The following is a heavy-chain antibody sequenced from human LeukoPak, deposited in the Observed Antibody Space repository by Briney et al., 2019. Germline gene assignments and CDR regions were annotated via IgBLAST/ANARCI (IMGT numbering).Heavy chain of an antibody. Sequence: ASVTVSCKASGYTFTSYYMHWVRQAPGQGLEWMGIINPSGGSTSYAQKFQGRVTMTRDTSINTAYMEMSSLRSDDTAVYYCARDFQWLVPAEYFQHWGQGTVVTVSS. D-gene: IGHD6-19*01. J-gene: IGHJ1*01. V-gene: IGHV1-46*01. CDR3: ARDFQWLVPAEYFQH. CDR1: GYTFTSYY. CDR2: INPSGGST.